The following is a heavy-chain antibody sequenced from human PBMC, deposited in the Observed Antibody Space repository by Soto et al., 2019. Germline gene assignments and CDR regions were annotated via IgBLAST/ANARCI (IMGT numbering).Heavy chain of an antibody. J-gene: IGHJ4*02. CDR3: ARGYYYASGRSFPY. D-gene: IGHD3-10*01. V-gene: IGHV4-34*01. CDR2: INQSGAT. CDR1: NGSFSKYY. Sequence: QLQQWGAGLLKPSETLSLTCAVYNGSFSKYYWNWIRQSPGKGLEWMGEINQSGATNYNPSLKSRVTISVDTSKNPFSLKLKSLTAADTAVYYCARGYYYASGRSFPYWGQGTLVTVSS.